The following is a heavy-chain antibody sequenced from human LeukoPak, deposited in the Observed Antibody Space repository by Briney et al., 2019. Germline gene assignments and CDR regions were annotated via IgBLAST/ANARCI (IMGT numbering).Heavy chain of an antibody. V-gene: IGHV3-30*02. CDR1: GFSFFSYG. CDR3: AKDHYGTGTYLDF. D-gene: IGHD3-10*01. CDR2: MRFDGSID. J-gene: IGHJ4*02. Sequence: GGSLRLSCAASGFSFFSYGMHWVRQAPGKGLEWVSFMRFDGSIDYYGDSVKGRFTISRDNSKSTLSLQMNNLRAEDTAVYYCAKDHYGTGTYLDFWGQGTLVTVSS.